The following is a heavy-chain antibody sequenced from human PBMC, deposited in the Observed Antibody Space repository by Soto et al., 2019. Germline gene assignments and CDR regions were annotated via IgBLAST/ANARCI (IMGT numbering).Heavy chain of an antibody. J-gene: IGHJ4*02. CDR1: GYTFTSYA. D-gene: IGHD5-12*01. Sequence: ASVKVSCKASGYTFTSYAMHWVRQAPGQRLEWMGWINAGNGNTKYSQKFQGRVTITRDTSASTAYMELSSLRSEDTAVYYCARDRAYSGNDVGDYFDYWGQGTLVTVSS. CDR2: INAGNGNT. V-gene: IGHV1-3*01. CDR3: ARDRAYSGNDVGDYFDY.